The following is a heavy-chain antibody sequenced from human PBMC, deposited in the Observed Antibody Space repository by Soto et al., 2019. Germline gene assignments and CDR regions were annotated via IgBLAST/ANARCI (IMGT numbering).Heavy chain of an antibody. CDR1: GFSLSTSGMS. V-gene: IGHV2-5*01. D-gene: IGHD3-10*01. CDR3: AHRHASGSYFFDS. Sequence: QVTLKESGPTLVEPTQTLTLTCTFFGFSLSTSGMSVAWIRQPPGRALEWLALIYWNDDKRYSPFLNGRLTITKDTSKDQVVLTVSNVDPAATATYYSAHRHASGSYFFDSWGHGTRVTVSS. CDR2: IYWNDDK. J-gene: IGHJ4*01.